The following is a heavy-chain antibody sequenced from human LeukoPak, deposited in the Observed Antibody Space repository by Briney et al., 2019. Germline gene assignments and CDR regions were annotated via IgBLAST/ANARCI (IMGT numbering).Heavy chain of an antibody. CDR1: GFTFSSYG. Sequence: GGTLRLSCAASGFTFSSYGMSWVRQAPGKGLEWVSGISWNSGSIGYADSVKGRFTISRDNAKNSLYLQMNSLRAEDTALYYCAKAGYDILTGYFDYWGQGTLVTVSS. CDR2: ISWNSGSI. J-gene: IGHJ4*02. CDR3: AKAGYDILTGYFDY. V-gene: IGHV3-9*01. D-gene: IGHD3-9*01.